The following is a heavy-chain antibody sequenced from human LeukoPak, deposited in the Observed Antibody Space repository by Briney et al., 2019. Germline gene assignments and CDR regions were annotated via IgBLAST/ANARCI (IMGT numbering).Heavy chain of an antibody. CDR3: ARESRGVTTSSWFDP. Sequence: SETLSLTCAVSGGSISSNSYYWGWIRQPPGKGLEWIGSIYYSGSTYYNPSLKSRVTISVDTSKNQFSLKLSSVTAADTAVYYCARESRGVTTSSWFDPWGQGTLVTVSS. D-gene: IGHD4-17*01. J-gene: IGHJ5*02. CDR2: IYYSGST. CDR1: GGSISSNSYY. V-gene: IGHV4-39*07.